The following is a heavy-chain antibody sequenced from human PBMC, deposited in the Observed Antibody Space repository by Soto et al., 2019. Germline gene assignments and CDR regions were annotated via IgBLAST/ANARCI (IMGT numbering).Heavy chain of an antibody. J-gene: IGHJ4*02. CDR3: AKVLTYYYDSSPLDS. CDR2: ISGSGGST. V-gene: IGHV3-23*01. CDR1: GFTFSSYA. D-gene: IGHD3-22*01. Sequence: RRLSCASSGFTFSSYAMSWVRQAPGKGLEWVSAISGSGGSTYYADSVKGRFTISRDNSKNTLYLQMNSLRAEDTAVYYCAKVLTYYYDSSPLDSWGQGTLVTVSS.